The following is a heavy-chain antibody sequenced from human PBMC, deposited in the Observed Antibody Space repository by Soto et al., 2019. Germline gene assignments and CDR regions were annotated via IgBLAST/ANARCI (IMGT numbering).Heavy chain of an antibody. CDR3: ATALGCRSTSCTLNY. D-gene: IGHD2-2*01. CDR2: ISPVSGAA. CDR1: GGTFGSYA. V-gene: IGHV1-69*01. J-gene: IGHJ4*02. Sequence: QVQLVQPGAEVKKPGCSVKVSCKASGGTFGSYAFSWVRQAPGQGLEWMGGISPVSGAAHYAQKFQGRVTITADESTSTAYMELSSLSSQDTAVYYCATALGCRSTSCTLNYWGQGTRVIVSS.